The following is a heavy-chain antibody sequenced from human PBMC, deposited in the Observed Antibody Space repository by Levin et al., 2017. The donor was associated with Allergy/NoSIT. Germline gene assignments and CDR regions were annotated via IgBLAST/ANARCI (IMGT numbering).Heavy chain of an antibody. CDR3: AGGGIAVSNDALDI. J-gene: IGHJ3*02. Sequence: SQTLSLTCTVSGGSISSYYWSWIRQPPGKGPEWIGYIYSSGSTNYNPSLKSRVTISVDTSKNHLSLKLTSVTAADTAVYYCAGGGIAVSNDALDIWGQGTMVTVSS. V-gene: IGHV4-59*08. CDR2: IYSSGST. CDR1: GGSISSYY. D-gene: IGHD6-19*01.